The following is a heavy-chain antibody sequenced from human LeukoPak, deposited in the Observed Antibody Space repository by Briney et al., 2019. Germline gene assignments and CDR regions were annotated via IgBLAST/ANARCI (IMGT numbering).Heavy chain of an antibody. J-gene: IGHJ6*03. CDR2: IRSKAYGGTT. V-gene: IGHV3-49*04. D-gene: IGHD6-13*01. Sequence: GVLRLSCAASGFTFSSYSMNWVRQAPGKGLEWVGFIRSKAYGGTTEYAASVKGRFTISRDDSKSIAYLQMNSLKTEDTAVYYCTRGSYSSSWYPYYYYYYMDVWGKGTTVTISS. CDR3: TRGSYSSSWYPYYYYYYMDV. CDR1: GFTFSSYS.